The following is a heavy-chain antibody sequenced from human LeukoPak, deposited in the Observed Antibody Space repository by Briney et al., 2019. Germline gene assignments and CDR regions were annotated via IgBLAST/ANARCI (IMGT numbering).Heavy chain of an antibody. CDR2: IYPGDSDT. V-gene: IGHV5-51*01. CDR1: GYSFTSYW. D-gene: IGHD3-10*01. J-gene: IGHJ6*03. Sequence: GESLKISCKGSGYSFTSYWIGWVRQMPGKGLEWMGIIYPGDSDTRYSPSFQGQVTISADKSISTAYLQWSSLKASDTAMYYCARRQRGLTSSESANYYYYMDVWGKGTTVTASS. CDR3: ARRQRGLTSSESANYYYYMDV.